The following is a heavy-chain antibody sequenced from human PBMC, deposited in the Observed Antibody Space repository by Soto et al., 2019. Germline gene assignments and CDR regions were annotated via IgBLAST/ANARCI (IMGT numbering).Heavy chain of an antibody. CDR1: GGSISSSSYY. D-gene: IGHD6-19*01. J-gene: IGHJ4*02. Sequence: SETQSLTCTVSGGSISSSSYYWGWIRQPPGKGLEWIGSIYYSGSTYYNPSLKSRVTISVDTSKNQFSLKLSSVTAADTAVYYCARHVAEQWLVTDYWGQGTLVT. V-gene: IGHV4-39*01. CDR2: IYYSGST. CDR3: ARHVAEQWLVTDY.